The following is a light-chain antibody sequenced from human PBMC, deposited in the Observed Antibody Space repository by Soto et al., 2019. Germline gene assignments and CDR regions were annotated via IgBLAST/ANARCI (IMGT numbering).Light chain of an antibody. Sequence: QPVLTQSPSVSGAPGQTVTISCSGSSSNIGAGYDVHWYQQLPGTVPKLVIYDSFNRPSGVPDRFSGSKSGTSASQAITGLQAEDEAYYYCQAYDNSLGVSVLFGGGTKLTVL. CDR3: QAYDNSLGVSVL. CDR2: DSF. CDR1: SSNIGAGYD. V-gene: IGLV1-40*01. J-gene: IGLJ3*02.